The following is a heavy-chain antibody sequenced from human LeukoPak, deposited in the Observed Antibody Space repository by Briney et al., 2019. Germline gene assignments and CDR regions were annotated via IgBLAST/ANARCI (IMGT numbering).Heavy chain of an antibody. V-gene: IGHV1-69*05. CDR1: GGTFSSYA. J-gene: IGHJ4*02. Sequence: SVKVSCKASGGTFSSYAISWVRQAPGRGLEWMGGIIPIFGTANYAQKFQGRVTITTDESTSAAYMELSSLRSEDTAVYYCARAGLNYYDSSGYYYFDYWGQGTLVTVSS. D-gene: IGHD3-22*01. CDR2: IIPIFGTA. CDR3: ARAGLNYYDSSGYYYFDY.